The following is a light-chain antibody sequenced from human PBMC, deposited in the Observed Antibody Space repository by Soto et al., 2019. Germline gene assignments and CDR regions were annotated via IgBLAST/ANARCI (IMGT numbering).Light chain of an antibody. CDR1: SSDVGGYDC. CDR2: EVT. CDR3: SSHAGYNKLWV. Sequence: QSALTQPPSASGSPGQSVTISCSGTSSDVGGYDCVSWYQQHPGKAPKLLIYEVTRRPSGVPDRFSGSKSGNTAFLTVSGLQAEDEADYSCSSHAGYNKLWVFGGGTKVTVL. J-gene: IGLJ3*02. V-gene: IGLV2-8*01.